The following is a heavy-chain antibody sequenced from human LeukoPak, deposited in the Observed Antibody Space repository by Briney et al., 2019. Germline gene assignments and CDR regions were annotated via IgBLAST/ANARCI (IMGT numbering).Heavy chain of an antibody. J-gene: IGHJ4*02. D-gene: IGHD6-19*01. CDR3: ARGSGYSSGWYPFGY. V-gene: IGHV1-69*13. Sequence: SVKVSCKASRGTFSSYAISWVRQAPGKGLEWMGGIIPIFGTANYAQKFQGRVTITADESTSTAYMELSSLRSEDTAVYYCARGSGYSSGWYPFGYWGQGTLVTVSS. CDR2: IIPIFGTA. CDR1: RGTFSSYA.